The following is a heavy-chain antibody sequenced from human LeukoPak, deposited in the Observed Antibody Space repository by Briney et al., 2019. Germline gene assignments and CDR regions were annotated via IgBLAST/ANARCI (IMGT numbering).Heavy chain of an antibody. J-gene: IGHJ6*03. CDR3: ATHRGDYGDSYYYYYMDV. CDR1: GYTLTELS. D-gene: IGHD4-17*01. Sequence: ASVKASCKASGYTLTELSMHWVRQAPGKGLEWMGGFDPEDGETIYAQKFQGRVTMTEDTSTDTAYMELSSLRSEDTAVYYCATHRGDYGDSYYYYYMDVWGKGTTVTVSS. CDR2: FDPEDGET. V-gene: IGHV1-24*01.